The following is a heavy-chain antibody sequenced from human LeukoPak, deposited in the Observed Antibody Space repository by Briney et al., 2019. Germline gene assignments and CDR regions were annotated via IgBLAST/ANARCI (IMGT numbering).Heavy chain of an antibody. D-gene: IGHD1/OR15-1a*01. CDR2: IYYSGST. J-gene: IGHJ5*02. V-gene: IGHV4-39*01. CDR1: GGSMSSSSYF. Sequence: PSETLSLTCTVPGGSMSSSSYFWAWIRQSPGKGLEWIGSIYYSGSTHYNPSLESRVTISVDTSKNQFSLKLNSVTAADTAVYYCARHYPTVTKGFDPWGQGTLVTVSS. CDR3: ARHYPTVTKGFDP.